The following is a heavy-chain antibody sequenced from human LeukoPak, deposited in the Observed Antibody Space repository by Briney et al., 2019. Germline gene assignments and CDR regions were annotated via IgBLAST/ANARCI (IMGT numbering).Heavy chain of an antibody. Sequence: GGSLRLSCAASGFTFITYAMSWVRQAPGKGLEWVSAISGSGGSTYYADSVRGRFTISRDNAKNSLYLQMNSLRAEDTAVYYCARELAGHYYGSGSFFDYWGQGTLVTVSS. CDR3: ARELAGHYYGSGSFFDY. D-gene: IGHD3-10*01. J-gene: IGHJ4*02. CDR2: ISGSGGST. CDR1: GFTFITYA. V-gene: IGHV3-23*01.